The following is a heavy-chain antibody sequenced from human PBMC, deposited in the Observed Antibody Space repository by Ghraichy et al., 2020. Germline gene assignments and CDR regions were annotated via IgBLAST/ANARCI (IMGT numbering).Heavy chain of an antibody. CDR2: IKSKTDGGTT. Sequence: GESLNISCAASGFTFSNAWMNWVRQAPGKGLEWVGRIKSKTDGGTTDYAAPVKGRFTISRDDSKNTLYLQMNSLKTEDTAVYYCTTEQWYDSSGYTDYWGQGTLVTVSS. D-gene: IGHD3-22*01. V-gene: IGHV3-15*07. CDR1: GFTFSNAW. CDR3: TTEQWYDSSGYTDY. J-gene: IGHJ4*02.